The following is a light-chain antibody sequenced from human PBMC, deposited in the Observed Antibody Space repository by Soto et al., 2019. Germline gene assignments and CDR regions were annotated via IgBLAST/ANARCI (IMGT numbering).Light chain of an antibody. Sequence: EIVMTQSPATLSVSPGERATLSCRASQSIGSTLAWYQQKPCQAPRLLIYDASTRATGIPVRFSGSGSGTEFTLTINSLQSEDFTVYYCQQYNNWPFAFGHGTKVDIK. V-gene: IGKV3-15*01. CDR2: DAS. J-gene: IGKJ3*01. CDR3: QQYNNWPFA. CDR1: QSIGST.